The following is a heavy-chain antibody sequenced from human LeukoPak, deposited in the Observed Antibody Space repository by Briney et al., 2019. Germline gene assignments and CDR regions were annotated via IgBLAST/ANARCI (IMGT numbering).Heavy chain of an antibody. CDR2: ISYSGST. V-gene: IGHV4-61*01. CDR1: GGSISSDSYY. Sequence: SETLSLTCTVSGGSISSDSYYWAWIRQPPGKGLEWIGYISYSGSTNYNPSLKSRVTISVDTSKNQFSLKLSSVTAADTAVYYCAKKGGATSGNWFDPWGQGTLVTVSS. D-gene: IGHD5-12*01. J-gene: IGHJ5*02. CDR3: AKKGGATSGNWFDP.